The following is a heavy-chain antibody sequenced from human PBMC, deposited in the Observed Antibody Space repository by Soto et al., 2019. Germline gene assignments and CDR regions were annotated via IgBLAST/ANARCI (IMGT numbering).Heavy chain of an antibody. CDR2: IIPIFGTA. V-gene: IGHV1-69*06. CDR3: ARDKRGYSGYDQGSVYFDY. Sequence: VASVKVSCKASGGTFSSYAISWVRQAPGQGLEWMGGIIPIFGTANYAQKFQGRVTITADKSTSTAYMELSSLRSEDTAVYYCARDKRGYSGYDQGSVYFDYWGQGTLVTVSS. J-gene: IGHJ4*02. D-gene: IGHD5-12*01. CDR1: GGTFSSYA.